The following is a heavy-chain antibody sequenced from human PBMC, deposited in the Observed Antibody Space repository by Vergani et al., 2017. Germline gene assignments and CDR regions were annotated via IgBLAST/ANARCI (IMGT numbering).Heavy chain of an antibody. D-gene: IGHD2-2*01. CDR2: ISSSSSYI. V-gene: IGHV3-21*01. J-gene: IGHJ4*02. CDR1: GFTFSSYS. Sequence: EVQLVESGGGLVKPGGSLRLSCAASGFTFSSYSMNWVRQAPGKGLEWVSSISSSSSYIYYADSVKGRFTISRDNAKNSLYLQMNSLGAEDTAVYYCARDSFSGYCSSTSCQYYFDYWGQGTLVTVSS. CDR3: ARDSFSGYCSSTSCQYYFDY.